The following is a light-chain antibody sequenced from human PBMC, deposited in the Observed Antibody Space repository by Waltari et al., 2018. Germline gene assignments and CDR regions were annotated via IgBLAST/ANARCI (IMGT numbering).Light chain of an antibody. J-gene: IGLJ1*01. V-gene: IGLV2-14*01. CDR1: VSDIADHDY. CDR3: SSYPSSSTLGV. Sequence: QSALPQHAPVSGSPVQSVTLTCTGSVSDIADHDYFSWYQQHPGKAPRLLIYDVSKRPSGVSNRFSGSKSGNTASLTISGLQAEDEADYYCSSYPSSSTLGVFGTGTKVTVL. CDR2: DVS.